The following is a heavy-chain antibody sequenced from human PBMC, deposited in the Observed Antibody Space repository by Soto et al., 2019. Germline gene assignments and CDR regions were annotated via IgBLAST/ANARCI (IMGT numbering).Heavy chain of an antibody. CDR1: GFTFNSLS. V-gene: IGHV3-30*04. J-gene: IGHJ4*02. Sequence: QVQLVESGGGMVQPGTSLRLSCAASGFTFNSLSLHWVRQRPHTGLEWVAVISHDGRVTFYADFVKGRFTVSRDNSKTTSYLQVNGVRADDTAVYYCARQPYGDRQHFDYWGQGTQVTVSS. D-gene: IGHD2-21*02. CDR2: ISHDGRVT. CDR3: ARQPYGDRQHFDY.